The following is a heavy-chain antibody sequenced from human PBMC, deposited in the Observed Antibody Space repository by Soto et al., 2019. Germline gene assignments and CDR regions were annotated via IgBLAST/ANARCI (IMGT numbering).Heavy chain of an antibody. CDR1: RHSFSNAW. D-gene: IGHD3-22*01. J-gene: IGHJ4*01. CDR3: TPDSYSTMIVVRFDY. V-gene: IGHV3-15*07. CDR2: IKSKTAGVTT. Sequence: GSLRLSCAASRHSFSNAWIHWVRQAPAKGPEWVARIKSKTAGVTTDFAVPVKGTFAISRDDSKVMVYLQIHSLKTEDTGIYYSTPDSYSTMIVVRFDYWGHGTLVTVSP.